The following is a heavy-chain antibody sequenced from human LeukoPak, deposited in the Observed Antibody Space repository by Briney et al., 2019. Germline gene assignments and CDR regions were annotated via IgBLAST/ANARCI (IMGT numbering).Heavy chain of an antibody. CDR1: GGSISSYY. CDR3: ARSKGDYYGALYYYYGMDV. CDR2: IYYSGST. J-gene: IGHJ6*04. D-gene: IGHD3-10*01. Sequence: KSSETLSLTCTVSGGSISSYYWSWIRQPPGKGLEWIGYIYYSGSTNYNPSLKSRVTISVDKSKNQFSLKLSSVTAADTAVYYCARSKGDYYGALYYYYGMDVWGKGTTVTVSS. V-gene: IGHV4-59*12.